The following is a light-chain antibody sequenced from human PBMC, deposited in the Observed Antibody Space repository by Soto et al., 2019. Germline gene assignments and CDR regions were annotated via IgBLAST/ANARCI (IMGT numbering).Light chain of an antibody. V-gene: IGKV1-39*01. CDR3: QQSYTTPYT. J-gene: IGKJ2*01. CDR1: QSITNY. CDR2: AAS. Sequence: DIRMTQSPSSLSASVGDRVTITCRASQSITNYLNWYQQKPGKAPKLLICAASSLQSGVPSRFSSSGSGTDFILTITDLQPEDFATYYCQQSYTTPYTFGQGIKLEI.